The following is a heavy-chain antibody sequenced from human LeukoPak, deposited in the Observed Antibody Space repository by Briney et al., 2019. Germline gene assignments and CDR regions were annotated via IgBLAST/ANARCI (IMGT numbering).Heavy chain of an antibody. CDR2: ISGSGGST. CDR1: GFTFSSYG. CDR3: AKTTEEYQLLENYYFDY. Sequence: GGSLRLSCAASGFTFSSYGMSWVRQAPGKGLEWVSAISGSGGSTYYADSVKGRFTISRDNSKNTLYLQMNSLRAEDTAVYYCAKTTEEYQLLENYYFDYWGQGTLVTVSS. D-gene: IGHD2-2*01. V-gene: IGHV3-23*01. J-gene: IGHJ4*02.